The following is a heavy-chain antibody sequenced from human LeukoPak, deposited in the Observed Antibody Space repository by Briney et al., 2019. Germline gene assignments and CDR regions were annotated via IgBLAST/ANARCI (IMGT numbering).Heavy chain of an antibody. CDR3: ARASGDIVETATMGSY. D-gene: IGHD5-18*01. V-gene: IGHV3-21*01. CDR2: ISSSSSSI. Sequence: PGGSLRLSCAASGFTFNSYSMNWVRQAPGKGLEWVSSISSSSSSIYYADSVKGRFTISRDNAKNSLYLQKNSLRAEDTAVYYCARASGDIVETATMGSYWGQGTLVTVSS. CDR1: GFTFNSYS. J-gene: IGHJ4*02.